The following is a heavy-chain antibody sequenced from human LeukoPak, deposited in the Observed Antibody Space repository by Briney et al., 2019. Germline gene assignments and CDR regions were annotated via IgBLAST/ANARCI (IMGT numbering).Heavy chain of an antibody. Sequence: SETLSLTCTVSGGSLSTYYWSWVRQPPGKGLEWIGYIYYSGSTNYNPSLKSRVTISVDTSKSQFSLKLTSVTAADTAVYYCARRDSATYVGYFDYWGQGTLVTVSS. CDR3: ARRDSATYVGYFDY. D-gene: IGHD2/OR15-2a*01. CDR2: IYYSGST. CDR1: GGSLSTYY. J-gene: IGHJ4*02. V-gene: IGHV4-59*01.